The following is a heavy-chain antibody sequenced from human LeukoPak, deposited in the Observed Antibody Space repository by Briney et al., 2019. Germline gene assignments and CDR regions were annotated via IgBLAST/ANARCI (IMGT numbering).Heavy chain of an antibody. CDR2: ISGSGGST. CDR3: AKGSSSWQMGAFDY. D-gene: IGHD6-13*01. Sequence: GSLRLSCAASGFTFSSYAMSWVRQAPGKGLEWVSAISGSGGSTYYADSVKGRFIISRDNSKNTLYLQMNSLRAEDTAVYYCAKGSSSWQMGAFDYWGQGTLVTVSS. J-gene: IGHJ4*02. V-gene: IGHV3-23*01. CDR1: GFTFSSYA.